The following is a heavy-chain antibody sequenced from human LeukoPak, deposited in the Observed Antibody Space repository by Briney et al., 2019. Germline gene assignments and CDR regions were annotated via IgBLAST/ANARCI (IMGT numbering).Heavy chain of an antibody. V-gene: IGHV3-23*01. CDR1: GFTFSSYA. CDR2: ISGSGDST. CDR3: AKKYYYGSGSYSDVFDV. J-gene: IGHJ3*01. Sequence: GGSLTLYCAASGFTFSSYAMSRVRQAPGKGLEWVSAISGSGDSTDYADSVKGRFTISRDNSKNTLYLQMNSLRAEDTAVYYCAKKYYYGSGSYSDVFDVWGQGTMGTVSS. D-gene: IGHD3-10*01.